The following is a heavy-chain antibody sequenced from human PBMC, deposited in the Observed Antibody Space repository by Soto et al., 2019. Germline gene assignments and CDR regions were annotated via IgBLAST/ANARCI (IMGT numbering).Heavy chain of an antibody. Sequence: GGSLRLSCAASGFPFSSYAMHWVRQAPGKGLEWVAVISYDGSNTYYADSVQGRFTISRDNSENTLYLQLNSLRPEDTAVYYCARDLSRYNDFSAYWGQGTLVTVSS. D-gene: IGHD1-1*01. CDR3: ARDLSRYNDFSAY. CDR2: ISYDGSNT. CDR1: GFPFSSYA. V-gene: IGHV3-30-3*01. J-gene: IGHJ4*02.